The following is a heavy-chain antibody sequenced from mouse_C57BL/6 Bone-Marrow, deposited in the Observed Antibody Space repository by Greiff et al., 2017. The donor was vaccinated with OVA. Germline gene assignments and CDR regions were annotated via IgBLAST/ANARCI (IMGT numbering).Heavy chain of an antibody. CDR2: ISYDGSN. V-gene: IGHV3-6*01. D-gene: IGHD1-1*02. CDR1: GYSITSGYY. J-gene: IGHJ4*01. Sequence: DVKLQESGPGLVKPSQSLSLTCSVTGYSITSGYYWNWIRQFPGNKLEWMGYISYDGSNNYNPSLKNRISITRDTSKNQFFLKLNSVTTEDTATYYCARVPGSYKAMDYWGQGTSVTVSS. CDR3: ARVPGSYKAMDY.